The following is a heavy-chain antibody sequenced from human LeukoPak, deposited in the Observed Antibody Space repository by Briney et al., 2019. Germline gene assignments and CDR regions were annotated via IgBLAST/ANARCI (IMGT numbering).Heavy chain of an antibody. CDR2: INSDGSST. CDR1: GFTFSSYW. CDR3: ARDVGDGYKTNI. J-gene: IGHJ3*02. Sequence: PGGSLRLSCAASGFTFSSYWMHWVRQAPGKGLVWVSRINSDGSSTSYADSVKGRFTISRDNAKNKLYLQMNSLRAEDTAVYYCARDVGDGYKTNIWGQGTMVTVSS. D-gene: IGHD5-24*01. V-gene: IGHV3-74*01.